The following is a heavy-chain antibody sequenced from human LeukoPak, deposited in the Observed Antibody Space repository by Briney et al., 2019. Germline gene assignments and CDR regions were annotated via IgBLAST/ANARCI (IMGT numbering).Heavy chain of an antibody. CDR1: GDSISSYY. Sequence: SETLSLTCTVSGDSISSYYWSWIRQPPGKGLEWIGYIYYSGSTNYNPSLKSRVTISVDTSKNQFSLKLSSVTAADTAVYYCARGGPDFWSGYRLYGMDVWGQGTTVTVSS. J-gene: IGHJ6*02. CDR2: IYYSGST. CDR3: ARGGPDFWSGYRLYGMDV. D-gene: IGHD3-3*01. V-gene: IGHV4-59*01.